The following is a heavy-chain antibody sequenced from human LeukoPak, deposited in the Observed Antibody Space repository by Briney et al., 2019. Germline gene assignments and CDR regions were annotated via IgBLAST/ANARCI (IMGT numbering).Heavy chain of an antibody. J-gene: IGHJ6*03. CDR3: AKPPSYGDYSSLDNYYYMDV. CDR2: ISGSGGST. V-gene: IGHV3-23*01. Sequence: GGSLRLSCAASGFTFSSYAMSWVRQAPGQGLEWVSAISGSGGSTYYADSVKGRFTISRDNSKNTLYLQMNSLRAEDTAVYYCAKPPSYGDYSSLDNYYYMDVWGKGTTVTVSS. D-gene: IGHD4-17*01. CDR1: GFTFSSYA.